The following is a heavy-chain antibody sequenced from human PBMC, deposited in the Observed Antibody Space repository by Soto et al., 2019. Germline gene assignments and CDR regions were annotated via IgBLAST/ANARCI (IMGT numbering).Heavy chain of an antibody. V-gene: IGHV4-34*01. CDR3: ARXRSYYDNSGYYSYSFDY. D-gene: IGHD3-22*01. J-gene: IGHJ4*02. CDR1: GESFSCYY. CDR2: INHSGST. Sequence: SETLSLTCAVYGESFSCYYWSWIRQPPGKGLEWVGEINHSGSTNYNPSLKSRVTISVDASKNQFSLKLNSVTAADTAVFYCARXRSYYDNSGYYSYSFDYWGQGALVTVSS.